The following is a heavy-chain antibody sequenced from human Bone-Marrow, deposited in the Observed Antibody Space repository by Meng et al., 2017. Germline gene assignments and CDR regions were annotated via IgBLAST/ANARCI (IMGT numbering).Heavy chain of an antibody. CDR2: INPNSGGT. J-gene: IGHJ5*02. Sequence: ASVKVSCKASGYTFTGYFMHWVRQAPGQGLEWMGWINPNSGGTNYAQKFQGRVTMTRDTSISTAYMELSRLRSDDTAVYYCARDLHGSSWYWFDPWGQGTLVTVSS. D-gene: IGHD6-13*01. V-gene: IGHV1-2*02. CDR3: ARDLHGSSWYWFDP. CDR1: GYTFTGYF.